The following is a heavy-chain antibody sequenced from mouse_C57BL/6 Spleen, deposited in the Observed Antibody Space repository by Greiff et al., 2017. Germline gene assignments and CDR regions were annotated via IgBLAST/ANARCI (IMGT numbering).Heavy chain of an antibody. J-gene: IGHJ2*01. D-gene: IGHD3-2*02. CDR3: TTGDSSSYEFDY. CDR1: GFNIKDYY. CDR2: IDPEDGDT. V-gene: IGHV14-1*01. Sequence: VQLQQSGAELVRPGASVKLSCTASGFNIKDYYMHWVKQRPEQGLEWIGRIDPEDGDTEYAPKFQGKATMTAGKSSNTAYLQLSSLTSEDTAVYYCTTGDSSSYEFDYWGQGTTLTVSS.